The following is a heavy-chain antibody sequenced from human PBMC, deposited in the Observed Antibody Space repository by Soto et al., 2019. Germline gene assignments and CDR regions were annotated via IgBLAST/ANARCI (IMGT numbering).Heavy chain of an antibody. CDR2: INAGNGNT. Sequence: ASVKVSCKASGYTFTSYAMHWVRQAPGQRLEWMGWINAGNGNTKYSQKFQGRVTITRDTSASTAYMELSSLRSEDTAVYYCARGKDVLRFLEWLGSWFDPWGQGTLVTVS. D-gene: IGHD3-3*01. V-gene: IGHV1-3*01. CDR1: GYTFTSYA. CDR3: ARGKDVLRFLEWLGSWFDP. J-gene: IGHJ5*02.